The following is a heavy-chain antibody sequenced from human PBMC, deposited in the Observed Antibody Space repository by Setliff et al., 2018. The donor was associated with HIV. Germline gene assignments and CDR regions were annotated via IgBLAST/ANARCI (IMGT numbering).Heavy chain of an antibody. D-gene: IGHD6-19*01. CDR3: ARDSEYSSVTWERYYYQYMDV. J-gene: IGHJ6*03. CDR1: GYIFTSYY. CDR2: INPSGAIT. V-gene: IGHV1-46*01. Sequence: ASVKVSCKASGYIFTSYYVHWVRQAPGQGLEWMGIINPSGAITSYAQKFQGRVTMTRYMSTSTVYMELSSRRSEDTAVYYCARDSEYSSVTWERYYYQYMDVWGKGTTVTVSS.